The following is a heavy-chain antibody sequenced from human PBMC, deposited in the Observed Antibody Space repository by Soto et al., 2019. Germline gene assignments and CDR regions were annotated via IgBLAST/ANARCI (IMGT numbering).Heavy chain of an antibody. Sequence: GGSLRLSCAASGFTFSSYGMHWVRQAPGKGLEWVAVISYDGSNKYYADSVKGRFTISRDNSKNTLYLQMNSLRAEDTAVYYCAKGVTIFGVVIIRGEYFQHWARAPWSPSPQ. J-gene: IGHJ1*01. CDR2: ISYDGSNK. CDR1: GFTFSSYG. V-gene: IGHV3-30*18. D-gene: IGHD3-3*01. CDR3: AKGVTIFGVVIIRGEYFQH.